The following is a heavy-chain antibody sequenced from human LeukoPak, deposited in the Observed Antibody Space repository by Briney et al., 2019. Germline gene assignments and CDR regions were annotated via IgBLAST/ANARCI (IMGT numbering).Heavy chain of an antibody. J-gene: IGHJ6*02. Sequence: GGSLRLSCAASGFTVSSNYMSWVRQAPGKGLEWVSVIYSGGSTYYADSVKGRFTISRDNSKNTLYLQMNSLRAEDTAVYYCARVRGYSYDADYYGMDVWGQGTTVTVSS. CDR3: ARVRGYSYDADYYGMDV. D-gene: IGHD5-18*01. CDR1: GFTVSSNY. CDR2: IYSGGST. V-gene: IGHV3-53*01.